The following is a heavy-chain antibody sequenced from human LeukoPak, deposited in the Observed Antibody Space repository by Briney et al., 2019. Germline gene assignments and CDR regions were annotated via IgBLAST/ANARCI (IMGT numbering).Heavy chain of an antibody. CDR2: ISGSGGSS. V-gene: IGHV3-23*01. Sequence: PGGSLRLSCAASGFTFSSYAMSWVRQAPGKGLEWVSAISGSGGSSYYADSVKGRATIPRDNSKNTLYLQMNSLRADDTAVYYCAKAYCSTTSCYAQGYYGMDVWGQGTTVTVSS. J-gene: IGHJ6*02. CDR1: GFTFSSYA. D-gene: IGHD2-2*01. CDR3: AKAYCSTTSCYAQGYYGMDV.